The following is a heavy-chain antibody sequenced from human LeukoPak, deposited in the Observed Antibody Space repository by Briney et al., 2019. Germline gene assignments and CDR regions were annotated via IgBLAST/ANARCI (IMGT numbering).Heavy chain of an antibody. Sequence: PGGSLRLSCAASGFTFSSYAMSWVRQAPGKGLEWVSAISGSGGSTYYADSVKGRFTISRDNSKNTLYLQMNSLRAEDTAVYYCAKVSWARDDTVPATAFDYWGQGTLVTVSS. CDR1: GFTFSSYA. J-gene: IGHJ4*02. V-gene: IGHV3-23*01. D-gene: IGHD2-2*01. CDR3: AKVSWARDDTVPATAFDY. CDR2: ISGSGGST.